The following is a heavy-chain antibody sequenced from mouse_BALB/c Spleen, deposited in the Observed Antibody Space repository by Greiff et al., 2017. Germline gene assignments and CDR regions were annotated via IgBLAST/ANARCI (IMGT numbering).Heavy chain of an antibody. J-gene: IGHJ2*01. Sequence: LVESGPGLVKPSQSLSLTCTVTGYSITSDYAWNWIRQFPGNKLEWMGYISYSGSTSYNPSLKSRISITRDTSKNQFFLQLNSVTTEDTATYYCARDYRYDYFDYWGQGTTLTVSS. CDR1: GYSITSDYA. V-gene: IGHV3-2*02. CDR3: ARDYRYDYFDY. D-gene: IGHD2-14*01. CDR2: ISYSGST.